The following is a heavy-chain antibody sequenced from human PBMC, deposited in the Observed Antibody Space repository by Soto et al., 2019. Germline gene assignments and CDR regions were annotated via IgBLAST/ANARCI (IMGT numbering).Heavy chain of an antibody. Sequence: GGSLRLSCAASGFTFSSYAMSWVRQAPGKGLEWVSAISGSGGSTYYADSVKGRFTISRDNSKNTLYLQMNSLRAEDTAVYYCAKDRPQISDIVVVVAVDYWGQGTLVTVSS. CDR3: AKDRPQISDIVVVVAVDY. J-gene: IGHJ4*02. CDR2: ISGSGGST. D-gene: IGHD2-15*01. CDR1: GFTFSSYA. V-gene: IGHV3-23*01.